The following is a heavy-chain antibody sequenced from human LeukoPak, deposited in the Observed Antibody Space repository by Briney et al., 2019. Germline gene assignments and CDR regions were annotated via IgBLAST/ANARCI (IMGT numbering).Heavy chain of an antibody. V-gene: IGHV3-30-3*02. Sequence: GGSLRLSCAASGFTFSSYAMHWVRQAPGKGLEWVAVISYDGSNKYYADSVKGRFTISRGNSKNTLYLQMNSLRAEDTAVYYCAKNLYSGSYFGYWGQGTLVTVSS. CDR3: AKNLYSGSYFGY. D-gene: IGHD1-26*01. CDR2: ISYDGSNK. CDR1: GFTFSSYA. J-gene: IGHJ4*02.